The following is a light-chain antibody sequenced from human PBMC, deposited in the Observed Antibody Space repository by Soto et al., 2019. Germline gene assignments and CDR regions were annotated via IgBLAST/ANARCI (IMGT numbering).Light chain of an antibody. CDR2: AAS. J-gene: IGKJ3*01. Sequence: DIQLTQSPSFLSASVGDRVTITCRASQVISNYLAWYQQKPGKAPKLLIYAASTLQSGVPSRFSGSGSGKKFTLTIIGLQPEDFATYYCQHLNSYPFTFGPGTKVDIK. V-gene: IGKV1-9*01. CDR3: QHLNSYPFT. CDR1: QVISNY.